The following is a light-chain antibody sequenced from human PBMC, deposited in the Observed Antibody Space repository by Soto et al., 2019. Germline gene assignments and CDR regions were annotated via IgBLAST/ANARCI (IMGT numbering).Light chain of an antibody. Sequence: EIVMTQSPATLSVSPGERATLSCRASQSVNSNLAWYQQKPGQAPRLLIYGASTRATGIPARFSGNGFGTEFTLTISSLQSEDFVTYYCQHYNDWGTFGQGTKLEIK. V-gene: IGKV3-15*01. J-gene: IGKJ2*01. CDR2: GAS. CDR1: QSVNSN. CDR3: QHYNDWGT.